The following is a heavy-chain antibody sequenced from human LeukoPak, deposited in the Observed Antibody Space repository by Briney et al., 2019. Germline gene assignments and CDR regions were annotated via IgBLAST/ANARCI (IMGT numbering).Heavy chain of an antibody. Sequence: SETLSLTCAVSGYSISSGYYWSWIRQPAGKGLEWIGRIYTSGSTNYNPSLKSRVTISVDTSKNQFSLKLSSVTAADTAVYYCAATLAVVGPYYYYYMDVWGKGTTVTVSS. CDR3: AATLAVVGPYYYYYMDV. CDR1: GYSISSGYY. J-gene: IGHJ6*03. V-gene: IGHV4-61*02. D-gene: IGHD6-19*01. CDR2: IYTSGST.